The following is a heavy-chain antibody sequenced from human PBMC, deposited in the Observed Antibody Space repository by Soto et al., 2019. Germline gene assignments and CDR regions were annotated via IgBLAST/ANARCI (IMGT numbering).Heavy chain of an antibody. V-gene: IGHV3-23*01. J-gene: IGHJ4*02. CDR3: AKGPLILDY. CDR2: ISGSGGST. Sequence: RVRQKKGKGLEWVSAISGSGGSTYYADSVKGRFTISRDNSKNTLYLQMNSLRAEDTAVYYCAKGPLILDYWGQGTLVTVSS. D-gene: IGHD2-21*01.